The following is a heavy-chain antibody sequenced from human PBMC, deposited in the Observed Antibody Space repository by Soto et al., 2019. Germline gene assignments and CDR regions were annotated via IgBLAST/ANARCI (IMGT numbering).Heavy chain of an antibody. CDR3: ARGELATIAYFDC. CDR1: GGTFGSST. CDR2: ITPVFGAP. Sequence: QVQLVQSGAEVKKPGSSVKVSCKASGGTFGSSTISWVRQAPGQGLEWMGGITPVFGAPNYAQKFQGRVTITADKSTIKAYMERRSLRSEDTAVYYCARGELATIAYFDCWGQGTQVTFSS. D-gene: IGHD5-12*01. J-gene: IGHJ4*02. V-gene: IGHV1-69*06.